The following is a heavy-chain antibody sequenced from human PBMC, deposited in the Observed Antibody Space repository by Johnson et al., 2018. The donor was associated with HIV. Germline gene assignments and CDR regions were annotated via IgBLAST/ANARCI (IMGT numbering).Heavy chain of an antibody. V-gene: IGHV3-33*06. CDR2: IWYDGSNK. CDR3: AKELALYSSGYGGDAFDI. J-gene: IGHJ3*02. D-gene: IGHD6-19*01. CDR1: GFTFSSYG. Sequence: VQLVESGGGVVQPGRSLRLSCAASGFTFSSYGMHWVRQAPGKGLEWVAVIWYDGSNKYYADSVKGRFTIYRDNSKNTLYLQMNSLRAEDTAVYYCAKELALYSSGYGGDAFDIWGQGTMVTVSS.